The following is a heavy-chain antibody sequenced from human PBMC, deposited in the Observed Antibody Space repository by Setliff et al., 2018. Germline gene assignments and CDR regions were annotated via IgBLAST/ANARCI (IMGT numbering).Heavy chain of an antibody. V-gene: IGHV4-38-2*01. CDR2: INHSGST. J-gene: IGHJ4*02. D-gene: IGHD5-12*01. CDR3: ARGERRWLRFSLDY. CDR1: GYSISSGYY. Sequence: LSLTCAVSGYSISSGYYWGWIRQPPGKGLEWIGSINHSGSTNYNPSLKSRVTISVDTSKNQFSLKLSSVTAADTAVYYCARGERRWLRFSLDYWGQGTLVTVPQ.